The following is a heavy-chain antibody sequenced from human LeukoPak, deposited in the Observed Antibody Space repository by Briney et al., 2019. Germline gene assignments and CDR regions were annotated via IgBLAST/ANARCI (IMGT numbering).Heavy chain of an antibody. Sequence: GGSLRLSCAASGFTFSDYYMSWIRQAPGKGLQWVSYISSTGSSISYADSVKGRFTISRDNAKNSLYLQMNSLRVEDTAVYYCARVVGATKGFDYWGQGTLVTVSS. J-gene: IGHJ4*02. V-gene: IGHV3-11*01. CDR1: GFTFSDYY. CDR2: ISSTGSSI. D-gene: IGHD1-26*01. CDR3: ARVVGATKGFDY.